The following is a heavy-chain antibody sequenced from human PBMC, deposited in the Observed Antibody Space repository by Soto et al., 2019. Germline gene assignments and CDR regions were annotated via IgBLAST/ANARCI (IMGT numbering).Heavy chain of an antibody. CDR2: VYHTGDT. V-gene: IGHV4-4*02. Sequence: QVQLQESGPRLVKPSGSLSLTCGVSGGTVASSHWWSWVRQSPSRGLEWIGDVYHTGDTNFNPSRQSLVTFSVVKSNNQFSLRLISLTAADTAGYFCAREIVTAGGNNSFVTWGPGTLVTVSS. CDR3: AREIVTAGGNNSFVT. J-gene: IGHJ5*01. D-gene: IGHD2-21*02. CDR1: GGTVASSHW.